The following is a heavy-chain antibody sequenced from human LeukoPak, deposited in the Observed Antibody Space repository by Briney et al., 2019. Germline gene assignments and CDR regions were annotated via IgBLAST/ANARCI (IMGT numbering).Heavy chain of an antibody. D-gene: IGHD6-19*01. CDR2: ISSGSSSI. V-gene: IGHV3-48*01. Sequence: GRSLRLFCAASGFTFSTYSMSSARQAPGKWLEWVSYISSGSSSIYYAESVKGRFTIARDNAKKSLYLQMNSLRAEDTAVYYCARDPAGAGIYYDYWGQGTLVTVSS. CDR3: ARDPAGAGIYYDY. CDR1: GFTFSTYS. J-gene: IGHJ4*02.